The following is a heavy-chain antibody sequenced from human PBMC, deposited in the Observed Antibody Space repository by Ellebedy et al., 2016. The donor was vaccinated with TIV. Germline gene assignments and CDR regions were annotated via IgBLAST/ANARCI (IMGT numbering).Heavy chain of an antibody. CDR1: GFTFSSYA. CDR3: ARGPATIFGVVKPLDC. V-gene: IGHV3-23*01. D-gene: IGHD3-3*01. Sequence: GESLKISCAASGFTFSSYAMCWVRQAPGKGLEWISTISDSGSGTFFADSVKGRFTISRDNAKNSLYLQMNSLRVEDTAVYYCARGPATIFGVVKPLDCWGQGALVTVSS. J-gene: IGHJ4*02. CDR2: ISDSGSGT.